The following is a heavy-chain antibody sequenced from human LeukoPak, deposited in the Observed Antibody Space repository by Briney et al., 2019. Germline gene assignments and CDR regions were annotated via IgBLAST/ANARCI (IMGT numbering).Heavy chain of an antibody. CDR2: ISSSGGTI. Sequence: GGSLRLSCPASGFTFSDSYMSWIRQVPGKGLEWISYISSSGGTIYYADSVKGRFTISRDNAKNSLYLQMNSLRAEDTAVYYCAKEGGDWGEGYFDYWGQGTLVTVSS. V-gene: IGHV3-11*01. J-gene: IGHJ4*02. D-gene: IGHD7-27*01. CDR1: GFTFSDSY. CDR3: AKEGGDWGEGYFDY.